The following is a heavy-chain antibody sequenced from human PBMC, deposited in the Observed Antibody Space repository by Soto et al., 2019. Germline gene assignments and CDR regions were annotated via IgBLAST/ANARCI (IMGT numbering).Heavy chain of an antibody. D-gene: IGHD5-18*01. V-gene: IGHV4-4*07. CDR1: GESISGHY. CDR2: IYRSGNT. J-gene: IGHJ5*02. CDR3: ARDSQILFDP. Sequence: ETLSLTYTVSGESISGHYWSCIRQPAGKGPEWIGRIYRSGNTNYNPSLKSRVTMSVDMSKNQFSLKLTSVNAADTAVYYCARDSQILFDPCGQGSLV.